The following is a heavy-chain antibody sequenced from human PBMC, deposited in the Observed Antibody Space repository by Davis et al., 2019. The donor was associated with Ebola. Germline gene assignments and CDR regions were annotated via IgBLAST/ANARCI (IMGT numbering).Heavy chain of an antibody. CDR2: ISWNSRHK. V-gene: IGHV3-9*01. CDR3: VKDKTVAVVPATHAAFDM. D-gene: IGHD4-23*01. Sequence: GGSLRLSCAASGFTFSTYGMHWVRQVPGKGLDWVAGISWNSRHKVYEDSMKGRSAISRDNARNSLFLEMNSLRAEDTALYYCVKDKTVAVVPATHAAFDMWGQGTMVIVSS. J-gene: IGHJ3*02. CDR1: GFTFSTYG.